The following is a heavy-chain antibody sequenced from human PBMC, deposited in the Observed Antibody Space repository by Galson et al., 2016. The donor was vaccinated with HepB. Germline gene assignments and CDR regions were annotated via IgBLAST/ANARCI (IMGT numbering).Heavy chain of an antibody. Sequence: TLSLTCSVSGASITRGGYYWGWIRQHPGKGLEWFGYIFYTGTTYSNPSLQSRVVISIDTSKNQFSLELTSVTAADTAVYYCARPNYSSGSYTFWGRGTLVTVSS. V-gene: IGHV4-31*03. J-gene: IGHJ4*02. CDR3: ARPNYSSGSYTF. CDR2: IFYTGTT. D-gene: IGHD6-19*01. CDR1: GASITRGGYY.